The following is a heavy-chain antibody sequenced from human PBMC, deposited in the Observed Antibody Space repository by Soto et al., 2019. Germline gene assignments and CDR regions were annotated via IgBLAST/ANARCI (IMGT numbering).Heavy chain of an antibody. V-gene: IGHV3-33*01. Sequence: QVQLVESGGGVVQPGRSLRLSCAASGFTFSSSGMHWVRQAPGKGLEWVAVIWYDGSSQYYADSVKGRFTISRDNSKNTLYLQMNSMRAEDTAVYSCARGTGHFYYGMDVWGQGTTVTVSS. CDR2: IWYDGSSQ. CDR1: GFTFSSSG. D-gene: IGHD3-9*01. J-gene: IGHJ6*02. CDR3: ARGTGHFYYGMDV.